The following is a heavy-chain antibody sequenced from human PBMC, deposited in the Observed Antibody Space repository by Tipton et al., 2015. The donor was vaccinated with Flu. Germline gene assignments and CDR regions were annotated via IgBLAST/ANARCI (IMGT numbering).Heavy chain of an antibody. D-gene: IGHD5-18*01. CDR1: GYSFTSYW. V-gene: IGHV5-51*01. CDR2: IYPGDSDT. CDR3: ARLSSLYSYGRFDY. J-gene: IGHJ4*02. Sequence: QLVQAGAEVKKPGESLKISCQGSGYSFTSYWIGWVRQMPGKGLEWMGIIYPGDSDTRYSPSYQGQVTISADESISTAYLQWSSLKASDTAMYYCARLSSLYSYGRFDYWGQGTLVTVSS.